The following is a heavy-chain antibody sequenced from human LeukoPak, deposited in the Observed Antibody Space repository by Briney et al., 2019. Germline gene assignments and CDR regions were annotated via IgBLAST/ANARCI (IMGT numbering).Heavy chain of an antibody. Sequence: GGSLRLSCAASGFTFSNYAMSWVRQAPGKGLEWVSIISGTGGSTYYADSVKGRFTISRDNSKNTLNLQMNSLRAEDTAVYYCAKGGYCRSISCKKRFDYWGQGTLVTVFS. CDR2: ISGTGGST. CDR3: AKGGYCRSISCKKRFDY. V-gene: IGHV3-23*01. D-gene: IGHD2-2*01. CDR1: GFTFSNYA. J-gene: IGHJ4*02.